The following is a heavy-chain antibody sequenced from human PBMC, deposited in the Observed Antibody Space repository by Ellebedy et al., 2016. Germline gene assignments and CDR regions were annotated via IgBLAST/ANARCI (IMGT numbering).Heavy chain of an antibody. CDR2: VFYNGYT. V-gene: IGHV4-59*01. CDR3: ARGDSWGTYRFDC. J-gene: IGHJ4*02. CDR1: GGSMSGFY. D-gene: IGHD3-16*02. Sequence: SETLSLTCTVSGGSMSGFYWTWIRQSPGKGLEWIGYVFYNGYTTYSPSLKSRVTISIDTSNLRFSLNLNSVTAADTAVYYCARGDSWGTYRFDCWGQGTLVTVSS.